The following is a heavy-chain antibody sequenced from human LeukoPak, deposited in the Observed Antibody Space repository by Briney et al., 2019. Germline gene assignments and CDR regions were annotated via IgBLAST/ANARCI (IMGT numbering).Heavy chain of an antibody. J-gene: IGHJ4*02. Sequence: PSQTLTLTCTVSGDSLTNYKFYWSWIRQPAGKGLEWLGRPSTSGSTNYSPSLKGRVTISIDTSQKQFSLTLSSVAAADTAVYYCVAEGIYYYGSGTYYTSPTFDSWGQGALDSVSS. CDR1: GDSLTNYKFY. CDR3: VAEGIYYYGSGTYYTSPTFDS. V-gene: IGHV4-61*02. CDR2: PSTSGST. D-gene: IGHD3-10*01.